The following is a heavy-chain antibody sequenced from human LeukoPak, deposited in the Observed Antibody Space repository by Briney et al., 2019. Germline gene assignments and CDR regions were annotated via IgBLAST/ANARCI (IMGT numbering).Heavy chain of an antibody. CDR2: IYPGDSDT. CDR3: ARPYRGGDCWPHDAFDI. J-gene: IGHJ3*02. Sequence: GESLKISCKGSGYSFTSYWIGWVRQMPGKGLEWMGIIYPGDSDTRYSPSFQGQVTISADKSISTAYLQWSSLKASDTAMYYCARPYRGGDCWPHDAFDIWGQGTMVTVSS. V-gene: IGHV5-51*01. D-gene: IGHD2-21*01. CDR1: GYSFTSYW.